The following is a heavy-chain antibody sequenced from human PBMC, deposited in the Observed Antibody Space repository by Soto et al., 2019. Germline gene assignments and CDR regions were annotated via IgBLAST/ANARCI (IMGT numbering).Heavy chain of an antibody. Sequence: GGSLRLSCAASGFTFSSYAMSWVRQAPGKGLEWVSAISGSSGSTYYADSVKGRFTISRDNSKNTLYLQMNSLRAEDTAVYYCAKDINGGYDFPPPFDYWGQGTLVTVSS. V-gene: IGHV3-23*01. D-gene: IGHD5-12*01. J-gene: IGHJ4*02. CDR3: AKDINGGYDFPPPFDY. CDR2: ISGSSGST. CDR1: GFTFSSYA.